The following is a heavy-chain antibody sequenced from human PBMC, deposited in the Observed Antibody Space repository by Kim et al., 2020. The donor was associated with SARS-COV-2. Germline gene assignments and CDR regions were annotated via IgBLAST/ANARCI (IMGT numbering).Heavy chain of an antibody. Sequence: GGSLRLSCSASGFTFSSYAMNWVRQAPGKGLEWVSGISGAGGSATYYADSVKGRFAISRDNSKNTLYPQMNSLRAEDTATYYVAKSYDRYFDYWGQGNL. J-gene: IGHJ4*02. CDR3: AKSYDRYFDY. CDR2: ISGAGGSAT. V-gene: IGHV3-23*01. D-gene: IGHD3-3*01. CDR1: GFTFSSYA.